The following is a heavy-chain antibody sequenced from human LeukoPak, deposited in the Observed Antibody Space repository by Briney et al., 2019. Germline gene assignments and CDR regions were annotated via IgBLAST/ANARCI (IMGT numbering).Heavy chain of an antibody. CDR2: IYTSGST. CDR1: GGSISSYY. V-gene: IGHV4-4*07. J-gene: IGHJ6*03. CDR3: AREYSSGWYSAYYYMDV. D-gene: IGHD6-19*01. Sequence: PSETLSLTCTVSGGSISSYYWSWIRQPAGKGLEWIGRIYTSGSTNYNPSLKSRVTMSVDTSKNQFSLKLNSVTAADTAVYYCAREYSSGWYSAYYYMDVWGKGTTVTISS.